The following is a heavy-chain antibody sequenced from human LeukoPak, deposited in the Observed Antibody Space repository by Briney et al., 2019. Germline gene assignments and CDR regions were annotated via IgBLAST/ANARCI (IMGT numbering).Heavy chain of an antibody. CDR3: AGSPSDYSNYYFDY. CDR1: GGSISSSSYY. D-gene: IGHD4-11*01. J-gene: IGHJ4*02. CDR2: IYYSGST. V-gene: IGHV4-39*01. Sequence: SETLSLTCTVSGGSISSSSYYWGWIRQPPGKGLEWIGSIYYSGSTYYNPSLKSRVTTSVDTSKNQFSLKLSSVTAADTAVYYCAGSPSDYSNYYFDYWGQGTLVTVSS.